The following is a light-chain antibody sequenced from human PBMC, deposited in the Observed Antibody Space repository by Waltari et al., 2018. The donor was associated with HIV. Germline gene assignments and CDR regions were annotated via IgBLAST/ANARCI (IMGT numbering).Light chain of an antibody. CDR2: EVN. Sequence: QSALTQPASVSGSPGQSITISCTGTFSDVGSYNLVSWYQQHPGEAPKLMIYEVNKRPSGISSRFSGSKAGNTASLTISGLQAEDEANDYCCSYAGSRIHVIFGGGTKLTVL. J-gene: IGLJ2*01. CDR1: FSDVGSYNL. CDR3: CSYAGSRIHVI. V-gene: IGLV2-23*02.